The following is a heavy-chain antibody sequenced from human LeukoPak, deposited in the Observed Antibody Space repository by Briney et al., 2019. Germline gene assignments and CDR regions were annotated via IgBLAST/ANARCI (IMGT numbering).Heavy chain of an antibody. D-gene: IGHD3-22*01. CDR3: ARVVYYESSGYYSFDS. V-gene: IGHV4-34*01. CDR1: GGSFSGYD. Sequence: SSETLSLTCAVFGGSFSGYDWSWVRQLPGKGLEWIGEINHSGSTNYNPSLKSRVTISVGTSKNQFSLKLSSVTAADTAVYYCARVVYYESSGYYSFDSWGQGTLVTVSS. J-gene: IGHJ4*02. CDR2: INHSGST.